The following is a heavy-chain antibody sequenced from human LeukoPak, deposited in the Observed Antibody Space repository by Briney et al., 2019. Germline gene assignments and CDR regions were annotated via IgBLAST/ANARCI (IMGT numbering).Heavy chain of an antibody. D-gene: IGHD4-23*01. V-gene: IGHV3-48*04. CDR1: GFTFSDYT. J-gene: IGHJ4*02. CDR2: ISTSSSTI. Sequence: GGSLRLACEVSGFTFSDYTMTWVRQAPGKGLEWVSYISTSSSTIYYADSVKGRFTISRDNTKNSLYLQMNSLRAEDTAVYYCARDRGYSTFDYWGQGTLVTVSS. CDR3: ARDRGYSTFDY.